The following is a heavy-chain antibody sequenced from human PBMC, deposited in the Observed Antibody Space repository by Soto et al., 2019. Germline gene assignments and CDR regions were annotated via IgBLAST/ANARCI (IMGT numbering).Heavy chain of an antibody. CDR2: INHSGST. CDR3: ARGGITGTHFDY. J-gene: IGHJ4*02. D-gene: IGHD1-20*01. CDR1: GGSFSGYY. Sequence: SETLSLTCAVYGGSFSGYYWSWIRQPPGKGLEWIGEINHSGSTNYNPSLKSRVTISVDTSKNQFSLKLSSVTAADTAVYYCARGGITGTHFDYWGQGTLVTVSS. V-gene: IGHV4-34*01.